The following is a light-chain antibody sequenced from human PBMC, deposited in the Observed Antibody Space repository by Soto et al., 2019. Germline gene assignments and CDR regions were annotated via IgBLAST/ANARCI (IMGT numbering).Light chain of an antibody. J-gene: IGKJ3*01. CDR1: QIIAKY. CDR3: QQSYSTPFI. V-gene: IGKV1-39*01. Sequence: DIQMTQSPASLSASVGDRVTMTCRASQIIAKYLNWYQHKPGKAPKVLISGASSLQSGVPSRFSGSGSGTDFTLTISTLQPEDFATYYCQQSYSTPFIFGPGTKVDIK. CDR2: GAS.